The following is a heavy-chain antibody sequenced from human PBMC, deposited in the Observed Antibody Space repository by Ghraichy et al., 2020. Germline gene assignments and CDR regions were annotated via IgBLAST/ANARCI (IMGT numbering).Heavy chain of an antibody. CDR1: GGSISSYY. V-gene: IGHV4-59*01. D-gene: IGHD1-26*01. Sequence: SETLSLTCTVSGGSISSYYWSWIRQPPGKGLEWIGYIYYSGSTNYNPSLKSRVTISVDTSKNQFSLKLSSVTAADTAVYYCARSPIVGENRGWFDPWGQGTLVTVSS. J-gene: IGHJ5*02. CDR3: ARSPIVGENRGWFDP. CDR2: IYYSGST.